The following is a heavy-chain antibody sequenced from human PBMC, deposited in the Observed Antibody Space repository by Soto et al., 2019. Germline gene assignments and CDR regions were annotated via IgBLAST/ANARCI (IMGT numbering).Heavy chain of an antibody. CDR1: EGRFADYG. Sequence: GESMKNCCNAAEGRFADYGIGWIRKMPGKGLECMGIIYPDDSDTRYSPSFQGQVIISADKSITTAYLQWTSLKASDTAIYYCARPFDTSGWYDYWGQGTLVTVYS. D-gene: IGHD6-19*01. CDR3: ARPFDTSGWYDY. J-gene: IGHJ4*02. V-gene: IGHV5-51*01. CDR2: IYPDDSDT.